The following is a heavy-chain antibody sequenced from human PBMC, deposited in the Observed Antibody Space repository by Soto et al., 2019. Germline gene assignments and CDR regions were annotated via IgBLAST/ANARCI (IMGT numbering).Heavy chain of an antibody. CDR3: ARGGEDSSGYYGYFDY. D-gene: IGHD3-22*01. CDR1: GYTFTGYY. Sequence: GASVKVSCKASGYTFTGYYMHWVRQAPGQGLEWMGWINPNSGGTNYAQKFQGWVTMTRDTSISTAYMELSRLRSDDTAVFYCARGGEDSSGYYGYFDYWGQGTLVTVSS. CDR2: INPNSGGT. J-gene: IGHJ4*02. V-gene: IGHV1-2*04.